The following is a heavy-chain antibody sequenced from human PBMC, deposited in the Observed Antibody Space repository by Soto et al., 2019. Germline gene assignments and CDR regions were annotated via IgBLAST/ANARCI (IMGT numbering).Heavy chain of an antibody. CDR3: ASVDSSGEHDNWFDP. V-gene: IGHV4-59*01. J-gene: IGHJ5*02. CDR1: GGSFSSYY. CDR2: IYYSGST. D-gene: IGHD3-22*01. Sequence: LSPTCTVSGGSFSSYYWSWIQQPPGYGLEWIGYIYYSGSTNYNPSLKSRVTISVDTSKNQFSLKLSSVTAADTAVYYCASVDSSGEHDNWFDPWSKATLVTVS.